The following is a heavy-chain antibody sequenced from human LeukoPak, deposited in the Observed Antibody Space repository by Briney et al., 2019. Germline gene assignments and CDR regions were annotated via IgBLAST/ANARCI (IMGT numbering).Heavy chain of an antibody. CDR3: ARLAAHPRVYYYYYMDV. Sequence: SETLSLTCGVYGGSFSGYYWTWIRQPPGKGLEWIGEINHSGNANYDPSLKSRVTMSIDTSKNQFSLKLSSVTAADTAVYYCARLAAHPRVYYYYYMDVWGKGTTVTVSS. CDR2: INHSGNA. V-gene: IGHV4-34*01. D-gene: IGHD6-6*01. J-gene: IGHJ6*03. CDR1: GGSFSGYY.